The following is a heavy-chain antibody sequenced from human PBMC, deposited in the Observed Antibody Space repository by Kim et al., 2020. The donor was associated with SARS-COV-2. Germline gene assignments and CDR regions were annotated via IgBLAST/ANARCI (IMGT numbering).Heavy chain of an antibody. D-gene: IGHD3-22*01. J-gene: IGHJ6*03. CDR3: AKDIYYCDSTRASMDV. Sequence: VTCRVTISRDNAKNSLYLQMNSLRAEDTAWYYCAKDIYYCDSTRASMDVWGKGTTVTVSS. V-gene: IGHV3-9*01.